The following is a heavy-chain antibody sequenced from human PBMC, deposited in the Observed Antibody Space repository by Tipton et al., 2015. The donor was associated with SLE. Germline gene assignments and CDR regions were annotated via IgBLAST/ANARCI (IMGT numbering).Heavy chain of an antibody. CDR3: AKVVVGDIVVEDGMDV. D-gene: IGHD2-2*01. CDR2: ISGSGGST. Sequence: SLRLSCAASGFTFSSYAMSWVRQAPGKGLEWVSAISGSGGSTYYADSVKGRFTISRDNSKNTLYLQMNSLRAEDTAVYYCAKVVVGDIVVEDGMDVWGQGTTVTVSS. CDR1: GFTFSSYA. V-gene: IGHV3-23*01. J-gene: IGHJ6*02.